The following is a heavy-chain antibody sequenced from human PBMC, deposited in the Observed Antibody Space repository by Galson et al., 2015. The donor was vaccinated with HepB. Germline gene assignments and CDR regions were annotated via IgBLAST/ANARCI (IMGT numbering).Heavy chain of an antibody. D-gene: IGHD2/OR15-2a*01. V-gene: IGHV1-46*01. CDR2: INPVSDST. CDR1: GYTFTTYD. CDR3: ARARERDVSATLTWFDP. Sequence: SVKVSCKASGYTFTTYDMHWVRQAPGQGLEWMGIINPVSDSTRYAQKFQGRVTMTRDTSTSTVYMELNSLRSDDTAVYYCARARERDVSATLTWFDPWGQGTLVTVSS. J-gene: IGHJ5*02.